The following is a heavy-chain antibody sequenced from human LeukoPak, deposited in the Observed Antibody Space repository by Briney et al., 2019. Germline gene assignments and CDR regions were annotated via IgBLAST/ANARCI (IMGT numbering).Heavy chain of an antibody. V-gene: IGHV1-2*02. CDR1: GYTFTGYY. CDR3: ARGWYYDFWSGLIGPNELGLDY. CDR2: INPNSGGT. Sequence: ASVKVSCKASGYTFTGYYMHWVRQAPGQGLEWMGWINPNSGGTNYAQKFQGRVTMTTDTSTSTAYMELRSLRSDDTAVYYCARGWYYDFWSGLIGPNELGLDYWGQGTLVTVSS. D-gene: IGHD3-3*01. J-gene: IGHJ4*02.